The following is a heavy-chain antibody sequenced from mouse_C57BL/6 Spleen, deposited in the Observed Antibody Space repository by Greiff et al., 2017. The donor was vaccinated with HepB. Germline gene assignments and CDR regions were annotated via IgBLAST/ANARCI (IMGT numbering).Heavy chain of an antibody. V-gene: IGHV1-69*01. Sequence: QVQLQQPGAELVMPGASVKLSCKASGYTFTSYWMHWVKQRPGQGLEWIGEIDPSDSYTNYNQKFKSKSTLTVDKSSSTAYMQLSSLTSEDSAVYYCAKGYDLYAMDYWGQGTSVTVSS. J-gene: IGHJ4*01. D-gene: IGHD2-10*02. CDR1: GYTFTSYW. CDR2: IDPSDSYT. CDR3: AKGYDLYAMDY.